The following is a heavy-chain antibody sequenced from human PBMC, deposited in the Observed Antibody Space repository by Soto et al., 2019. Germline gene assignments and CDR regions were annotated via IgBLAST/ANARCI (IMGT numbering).Heavy chain of an antibody. CDR3: ARTTVTSYYYYGMDV. J-gene: IGHJ6*02. CDR2: INPNSGGT. D-gene: IGHD4-17*01. Sequence: GASVKVSCKASGYTFTGYYMHWVRQAPGQGLEWMGWINPNSGGTNYAQKFQGRVTMTRDTSISTAYMELSRLRSDDTAVYYCARTTVTSYYYYGMDVWGQGTTVTVSS. CDR1: GYTFTGYY. V-gene: IGHV1-2*02.